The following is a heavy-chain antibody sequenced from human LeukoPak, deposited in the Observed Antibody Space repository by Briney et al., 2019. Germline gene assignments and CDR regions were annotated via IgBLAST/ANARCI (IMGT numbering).Heavy chain of an antibody. CDR1: GGSISSSSYY. V-gene: IGHV4-39*07. CDR2: IYYSGST. Sequence: SETLSLTCTVSGGSISSSSYYWGWIRQPPGKGLEWIGSIYYSGSTYYNPPLKSRVTISVDTSKNQFSLKLSSVTAADTAVYYCARAIAPHIYFDYWGQGTLVTVSS. CDR3: ARAIAPHIYFDY. D-gene: IGHD2-21*01. J-gene: IGHJ4*02.